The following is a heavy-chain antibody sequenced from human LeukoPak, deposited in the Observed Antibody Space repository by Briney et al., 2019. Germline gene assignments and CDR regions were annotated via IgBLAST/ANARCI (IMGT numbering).Heavy chain of an antibody. CDR3: ARRCSGGSCRYGMDV. CDR1: GGSISSGGYY. CDR2: IYYSGST. D-gene: IGHD2-15*01. J-gene: IGHJ6*02. V-gene: IGHV4-31*03. Sequence: SQTLSLTCTVSGGSISSGGYYWSWIRPLPGKGLEWIGYIYYSGSTYYNPSLESRVTISVDTSKNQFSLKLSSVTAADTAVYYCARRCSGGSCRYGMDVWGQGTTVTVSS.